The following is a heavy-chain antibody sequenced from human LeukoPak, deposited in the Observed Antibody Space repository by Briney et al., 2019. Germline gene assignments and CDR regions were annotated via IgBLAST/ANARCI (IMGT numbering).Heavy chain of an antibody. Sequence: SETLSLTCAVYGGSFSGYYWSWIRQPPGKGLEWIGEINHSGSTNYNPSLKSRVTISVDTSKNQFSLKLSSVTAADTAVYYCARGGIAGPRYWGQGTLVTVSS. D-gene: IGHD6-13*01. J-gene: IGHJ4*02. CDR3: ARGGIAGPRY. CDR2: INHSGST. V-gene: IGHV4-34*01. CDR1: GGSFSGYY.